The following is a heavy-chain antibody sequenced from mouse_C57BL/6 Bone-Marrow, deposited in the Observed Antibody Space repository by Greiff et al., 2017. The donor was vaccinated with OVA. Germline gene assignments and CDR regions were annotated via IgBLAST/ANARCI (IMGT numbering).Heavy chain of an antibody. CDR1: GYTFTSYW. CDR3: ARPITTVVYFDY. D-gene: IGHD1-1*02. V-gene: IGHV1-53*01. CDR2: INPSNGGT. Sequence: QVQLQQPGTELVKPGASVKLSCKASGYTFTSYWMHWVKQRPGQGLEWIGNINPSNGGTNYNEKFKSKATLTVDKSSSTAYMQLSSLTSEDSAVYYFARPITTVVYFDYWGQGTTLTVSS. J-gene: IGHJ2*01.